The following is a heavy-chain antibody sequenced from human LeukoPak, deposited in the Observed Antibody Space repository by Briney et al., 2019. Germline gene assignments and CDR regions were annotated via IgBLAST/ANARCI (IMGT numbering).Heavy chain of an antibody. CDR3: ASGYCSGGSCYSFSYYYYGMDV. Sequence: GGSLRLSCAASGFTFSSYCMHWVRQAPGKGLVWVSRINSDGSSTSYAYSVKGRFAISRDNAKNTLYLQMHSLRAEDTAVYYCASGYCSGGSCYSFSYYYYGMDVWGKGTTVTVSS. D-gene: IGHD2-15*01. J-gene: IGHJ6*04. CDR2: INSDGSST. V-gene: IGHV3-74*01. CDR1: GFTFSSYC.